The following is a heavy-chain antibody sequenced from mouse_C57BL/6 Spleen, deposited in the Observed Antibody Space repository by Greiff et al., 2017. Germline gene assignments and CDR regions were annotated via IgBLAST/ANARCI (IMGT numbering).Heavy chain of an antibody. V-gene: IGHV1-15*01. CDR2: IDPETGGP. CDR1: GYTFTDYE. D-gene: IGHD2-5*01. CDR3: TRGGSNYVGFAY. Sequence: QVQLQQSGAELVRPGASVTLSCKASGYTFTDYEMHWVKQTPVHGLEWIGAIDPETGGPAYNQKFKGKAILTADKSSSTAYMELRSLTSEDSAVYYCTRGGSNYVGFAYWGQGTLVTVSA. J-gene: IGHJ3*01.